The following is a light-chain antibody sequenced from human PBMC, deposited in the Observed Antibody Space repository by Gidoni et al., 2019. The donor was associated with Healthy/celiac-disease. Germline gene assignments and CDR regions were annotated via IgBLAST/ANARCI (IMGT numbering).Light chain of an antibody. CDR3: LQHNSYPLA. CDR2: AAS. CDR1: QVIRND. V-gene: IGKV1-17*01. Sequence: DIQMTQSPSSLSAAVGDRVTITCRASQVIRNDLGWSQQKPGKAPNRLIYAASSLQSGVPSRFSGSGSGTEFTLTISSLQPEDFATYYCLQHNSYPLAFGQGTRLEIK. J-gene: IGKJ5*01.